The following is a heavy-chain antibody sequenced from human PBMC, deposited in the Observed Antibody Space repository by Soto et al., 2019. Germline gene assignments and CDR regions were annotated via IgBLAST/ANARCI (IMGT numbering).Heavy chain of an antibody. Sequence: PSETLSLTCSVPGGSISSYFWSWIRQPPGKGLEWIGYIYYSGSTNYNPSLKSRVTISVDTSKNQFSLRLSSVTPADTAVYYCARAGTAMVTLDYWGQGTLVTVS. CDR3: ARAGTAMVTLDY. CDR2: IYYSGST. J-gene: IGHJ4*02. CDR1: GGSISSYF. V-gene: IGHV4-59*01. D-gene: IGHD5-18*01.